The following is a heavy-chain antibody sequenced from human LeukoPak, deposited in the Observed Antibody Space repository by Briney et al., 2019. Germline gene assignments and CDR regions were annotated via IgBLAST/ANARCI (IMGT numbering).Heavy chain of an antibody. D-gene: IGHD1-26*01. V-gene: IGHV3-23*01. CDR3: ARDRPRYSKYYYYYYMDV. CDR2: ISGSGDNT. Sequence: GGSLRLSCAASGFTFNDYAMNWVRQAPGKGLEWVSAISGSGDNTFYADSVKGRFSISRDNSKNRLFLQMNALTDDDTAVYYCARDRPRYSKYYYYYYMDVWGKGTTVTVSS. CDR1: GFTFNDYA. J-gene: IGHJ6*03.